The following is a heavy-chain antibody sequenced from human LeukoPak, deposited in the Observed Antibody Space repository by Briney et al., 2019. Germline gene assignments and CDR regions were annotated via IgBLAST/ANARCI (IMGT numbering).Heavy chain of an antibody. J-gene: IGHJ4*02. CDR1: GGTLSSYY. CDR3: ARGRNYGDY. Sequence: SETLSLTCTVPGGTLSSYYWSWIRQPPGKGLEWIGYVSYTGDASQNPSLRGRVTMSVDTSNNQVSLELSSVTAADTAVYYCARGRNYGDYWGQGTLVTVSS. CDR2: VSYTGDA. V-gene: IGHV4-59*01.